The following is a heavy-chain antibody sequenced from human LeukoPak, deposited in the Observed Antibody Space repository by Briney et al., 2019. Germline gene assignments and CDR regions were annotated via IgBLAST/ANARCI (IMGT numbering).Heavy chain of an antibody. Sequence: GGSLRLSCAASGFTFRSYGMHWVRQAPGKGLEWVALIWYDGSNENYADSVKGRFSIYRDNSKNTLYLQMNGLRADDTAVYYCASFDGDYFFDYWGQGVMVTVS. D-gene: IGHD4-17*01. CDR1: GFTFRSYG. CDR3: ASFDGDYFFDY. J-gene: IGHJ4*02. CDR2: IWYDGSNE. V-gene: IGHV3-33*01.